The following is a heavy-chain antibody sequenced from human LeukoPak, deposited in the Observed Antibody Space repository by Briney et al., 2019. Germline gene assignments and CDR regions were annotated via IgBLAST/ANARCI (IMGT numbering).Heavy chain of an antibody. J-gene: IGHJ4*02. D-gene: IGHD4-23*01. CDR1: GYTFTGYY. CDR3: ARDFRDFGGNSGWDY. Sequence: GASVKVSCKASGYTFTGYYMHWVRQAPGQGLEWMGWINPNSGDTNYAQNFQGRVTMTRDTSISTAYMELSRLRSDDTAVYFCARDFRDFGGNSGWDYWGQGTLVTVSS. V-gene: IGHV1-2*02. CDR2: INPNSGDT.